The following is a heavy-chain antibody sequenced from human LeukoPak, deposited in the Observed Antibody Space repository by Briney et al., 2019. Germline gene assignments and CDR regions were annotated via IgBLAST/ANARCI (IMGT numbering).Heavy chain of an antibody. V-gene: IGHV1-18*01. CDR3: ARRLWKRYYYYGMDV. CDR1: GYTFTNFA. D-gene: IGHD5-18*01. Sequence: ASVKVSCKASGYTFTNFAMNWVRQAPGQGLEWMGWISAYNGNTNYAQKLQGRVTMTTDTSTSTAYMELRSLRSDDTAVYYCARRLWKRYYYYGMDVWGQGTTVTVSS. CDR2: ISAYNGNT. J-gene: IGHJ6*02.